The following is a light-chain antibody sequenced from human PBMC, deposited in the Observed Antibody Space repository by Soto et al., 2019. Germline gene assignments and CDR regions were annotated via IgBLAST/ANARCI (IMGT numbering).Light chain of an antibody. Sequence: EIVLTQSPDTLSLSPGERATLSCRASQSLSSAYLVWYQQKPGQPPRLLIYGASSRATGIPDRFSGSGSGTDFTLTISRLEPEDFAVYYCQQYGSSITFGQGTRLEIK. CDR3: QQYGSSIT. CDR1: QSLSSAY. V-gene: IGKV3-20*01. CDR2: GAS. J-gene: IGKJ5*01.